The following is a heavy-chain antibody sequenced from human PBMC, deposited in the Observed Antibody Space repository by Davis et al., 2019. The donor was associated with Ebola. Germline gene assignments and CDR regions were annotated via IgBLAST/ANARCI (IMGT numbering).Heavy chain of an antibody. CDR1: GFTFSSYW. CDR2: IKQDGSEK. CDR3: ARDQYDILTGYHDY. J-gene: IGHJ4*02. V-gene: IGHV3-7*01. Sequence: GGSLRLSCAASGFTFSSYWMSWVRQAPGKGLEWVANIKQDGSEKYYVDSVRGRFTISRDNAKNSLYLQMNSLRAEDTAVYYCARDQYDILTGYHDYWGQGTLVTVSS. D-gene: IGHD3-9*01.